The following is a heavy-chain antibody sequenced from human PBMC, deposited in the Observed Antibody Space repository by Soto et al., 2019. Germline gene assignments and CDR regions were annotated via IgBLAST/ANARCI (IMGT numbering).Heavy chain of an antibody. V-gene: IGHV3-9*01. CDR1: GFTFDDHA. Sequence: EVQLVESGGGLVQPGRSLRLSCVASGFTFDDHAMHWVRQAPGKGLEWVSGMSYNGGTTGYADSVKGRFTISRYNAKNSLYLEMNSLREEDTALYYCARDIFATPPPSNMDVWGEGTTVTVSS. CDR2: MSYNGGTT. D-gene: IGHD2-15*01. CDR3: ARDIFATPPPSNMDV. J-gene: IGHJ6*03.